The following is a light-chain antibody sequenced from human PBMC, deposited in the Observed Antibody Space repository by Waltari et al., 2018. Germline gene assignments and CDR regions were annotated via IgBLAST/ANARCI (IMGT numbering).Light chain of an antibody. CDR2: DAS. CDR1: QSVSSY. Sequence: EIVLTQSPATLSLSPGASAPLSCRASQSVSSYLAWYQQKPGQAPRLLIFDASKRATGIPARFSGSGSWTDFTRTISSLEPEDFAVYYCQQRSNWPPIFTFGPGTKVDIK. CDR3: QQRSNWPPIFT. J-gene: IGKJ3*01. V-gene: IGKV3-11*01.